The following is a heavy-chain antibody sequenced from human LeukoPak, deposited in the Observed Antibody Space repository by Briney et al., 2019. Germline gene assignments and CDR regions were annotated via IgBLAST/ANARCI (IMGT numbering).Heavy chain of an antibody. CDR3: ARTYGSGSLDY. D-gene: IGHD2-15*01. CDR2: ISGSGEAI. CDR1: GFIFSNAW. J-gene: IGHJ4*02. V-gene: IGHV3-48*01. Sequence: PGGSLRLSCAASGFIFSNAWMSWVRQAPGKGLEWISYISGSGEAIFYADSVQGRFTISRDNAKNSIYLQMNTLRAEDTAVYYCARTYGSGSLDYGGQGTLVTVSS.